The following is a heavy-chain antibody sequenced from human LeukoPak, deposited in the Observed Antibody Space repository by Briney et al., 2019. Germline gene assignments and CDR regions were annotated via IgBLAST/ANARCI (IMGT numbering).Heavy chain of an antibody. V-gene: IGHV3-23*01. Sequence: GGSLRLSCAASGFTFSSYAMSWVRQAPGKGLEWVSAISGSGGSTYYADSVKGRFTISRDNSKNTLYLQMDSLRAEDAAVYYCASILPVAYYFDYWGQGTLVTVSS. CDR2: ISGSGGST. J-gene: IGHJ4*02. CDR1: GFTFSSYA. CDR3: ASILPVAYYFDY.